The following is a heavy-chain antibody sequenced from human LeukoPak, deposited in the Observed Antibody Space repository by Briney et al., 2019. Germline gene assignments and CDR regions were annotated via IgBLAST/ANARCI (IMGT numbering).Heavy chain of an antibody. V-gene: IGHV3-73*01. Sequence: GGSLKLSCAASGFTFSGSAMHWVRQASGKGLEWVGRIRSKANSYATAYAASVKGRFTISRDDSKNTAYLQMNSLKTEDTAVYYCTSLYGDYGVDYWGQGTLVTVSS. CDR1: GFTFSGSA. CDR3: TSLYGDYGVDY. CDR2: IRSKANSYAT. D-gene: IGHD4-17*01. J-gene: IGHJ4*02.